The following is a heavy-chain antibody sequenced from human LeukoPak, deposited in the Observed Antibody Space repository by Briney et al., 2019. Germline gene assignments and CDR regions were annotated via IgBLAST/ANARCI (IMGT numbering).Heavy chain of an antibody. CDR3: ATDRDNSDWQKRFDS. V-gene: IGHV3-7*01. CDR1: GFTFSTYG. CDR2: INQDASEI. Sequence: PGGSLRLSRSASGFTFSTYGMNWYRHARGRGREWVGNINQDASEINHVDPVWGRFTISRDNAKNSLHLQMNSLRAEDRAVYYCATDRDNSDWQKRFDSWGQGNLVTVSS. D-gene: IGHD2-21*02. J-gene: IGHJ4*02.